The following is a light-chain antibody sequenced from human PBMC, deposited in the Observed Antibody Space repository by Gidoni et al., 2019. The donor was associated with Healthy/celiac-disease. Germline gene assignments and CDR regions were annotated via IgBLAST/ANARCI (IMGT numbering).Light chain of an antibody. CDR3: SSYTSSSTV. V-gene: IGLV2-14*01. J-gene: IGLJ1*01. CDR1: SSDVGGYNY. CDR2: DVS. Sequence: QSALTQPASVSGSPGKSITISCTGPSSDVGGYNYVSWYQQHPGKAPKLMIYDVSNRHSGVSNRFSGSKSGNTASLTISGLQAEDEADYYCSSYTSSSTVFGTGTKVTVL.